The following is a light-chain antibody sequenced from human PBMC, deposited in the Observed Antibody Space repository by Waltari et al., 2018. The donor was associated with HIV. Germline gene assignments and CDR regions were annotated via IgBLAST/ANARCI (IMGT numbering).Light chain of an antibody. CDR3: QQYYSTPLT. V-gene: IGKV4-1*01. CDR2: WAS. J-gene: IGKJ4*01. Sequence: DIVMTQSPDSLAASLGERATLNCKSRQSVLYSSNNKNYLAWYQQKPGQPPKLLISWASTRESGVPDRFSGSGSGTDFTLTISSLQAEDVAVYYCQQYYSTPLTFGGGTKVEIE. CDR1: QSVLYSSNNKNY.